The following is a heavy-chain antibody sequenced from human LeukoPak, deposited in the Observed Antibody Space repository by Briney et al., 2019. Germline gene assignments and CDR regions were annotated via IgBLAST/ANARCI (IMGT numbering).Heavy chain of an antibody. CDR1: GGSISSYY. Sequence: SETLSLTCTVSGGSISSYYWSWIRQPPPKGLEWRGYIYYSGSNNYNPSLKSRVTISVDTSTNQFSLKLSSVTAADTAVYYCARESRSSGWYRLIEHWGQGTLVTVSS. V-gene: IGHV4-59*01. D-gene: IGHD6-19*01. CDR3: ARESRSSGWYRLIEH. CDR2: IYYSGSN. J-gene: IGHJ1*01.